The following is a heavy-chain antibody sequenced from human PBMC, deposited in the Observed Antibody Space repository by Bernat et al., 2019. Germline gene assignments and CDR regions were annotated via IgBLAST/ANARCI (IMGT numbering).Heavy chain of an antibody. J-gene: IGHJ4*02. CDR2: IYYSGST. CDR1: GGSISSSSYY. D-gene: IGHD2-15*01. V-gene: IGHV4-39*07. CDR3: ARGGGDIVPDY. Sequence: QLQLQESGPGLVKPSETLSLTCTVSGGSISSSSYYWGWIRQPPGKGLEWIGSIYYSGSTYYNPSLKSRVTISVDTSKNQFSLKLSSVTAADTAVYYCARGGGDIVPDYWGQGTLVTVSS.